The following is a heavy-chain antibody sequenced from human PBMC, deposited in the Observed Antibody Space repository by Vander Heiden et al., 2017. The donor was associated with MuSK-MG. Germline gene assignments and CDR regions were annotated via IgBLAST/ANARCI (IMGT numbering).Heavy chain of an antibody. V-gene: IGHV7-4-1*02. CDR2: LNTSPGNP. J-gene: IGHJ3*02. CDR3: ARDVGWELLGNDAFDI. CDR1: GYTCTSYA. D-gene: IGHD1-26*01. Sequence: QVQLVQSGSELKKPGDAVKVSCKAPGYTCTSYAMSWVRQVPGQVLEWRGWLNTSPGNPTYAQGFTGRFVFSLDTSVSTAYLQIRRLKAEDTAVYYCARDVGWELLGNDAFDIWGQGTMVTVSS.